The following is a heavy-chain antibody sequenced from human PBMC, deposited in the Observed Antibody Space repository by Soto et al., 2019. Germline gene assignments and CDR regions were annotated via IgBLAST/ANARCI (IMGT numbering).Heavy chain of an antibody. CDR1: GYTFTSYA. D-gene: IGHD6-19*01. Sequence: GASVKVSCKASGYTFTSYAMHWVRQAPGQRLEWMGWINAGNGNTKYSQKFQGRVTITRDTSAGTAYMELSSLRSEDTAVYYCARARGGWLVNHYYYGMDVWGQGTTVTVSS. CDR2: INAGNGNT. J-gene: IGHJ6*02. CDR3: ARARGGWLVNHYYYGMDV. V-gene: IGHV1-3*01.